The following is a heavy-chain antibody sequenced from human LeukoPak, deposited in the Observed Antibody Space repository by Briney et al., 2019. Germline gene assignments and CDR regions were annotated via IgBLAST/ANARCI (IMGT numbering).Heavy chain of an antibody. D-gene: IGHD7-27*01. CDR1: GYTFTGYY. CDR2: INPNSGGT. V-gene: IGHV1-2*02. J-gene: IGHJ6*03. CDR3: ASAGVSGYYYYYYMDV. Sequence: ASVKVSCKASGYTFTGYYMHWVRQAPGQGLEWMGWINPNSGGTNYAQKFQGRVTMTRDTSISTAYMELSRLRSDDTAVYYCASAGVSGYYYYYYMDVWGKGTTVTVSS.